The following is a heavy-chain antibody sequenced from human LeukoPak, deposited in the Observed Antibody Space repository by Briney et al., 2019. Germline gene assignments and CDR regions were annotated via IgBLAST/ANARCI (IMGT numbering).Heavy chain of an antibody. D-gene: IGHD2-2*01. CDR1: GYTFTGYY. Sequence: ASVKVSCKASGYTFTGYYMHWVRQAPGQGLEWMGWINPNSGGTNYAQKFQGRVTMTRDTSISTAYMELSRLRSDDTAVYYCARRSGTRYCSSTSCYYTPAAWYFDLWGRGTLVTVSS. CDR3: ARRSGTRYCSSTSCYYTPAAWYFDL. J-gene: IGHJ2*01. CDR2: INPNSGGT. V-gene: IGHV1-2*02.